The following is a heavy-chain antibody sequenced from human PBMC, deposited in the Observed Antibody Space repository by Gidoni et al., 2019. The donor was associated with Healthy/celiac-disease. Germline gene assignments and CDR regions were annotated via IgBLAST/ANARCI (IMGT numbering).Heavy chain of an antibody. CDR1: GGTFSSYP. V-gene: IGHV1-69*01. Sequence: QVQLVQSGAEVKKPGSSVKVSCKASGGTFSSYPISWVRQAPGQGLEWMGGIIPIFGTANYAQKFQGRVTITADESTSTAYMELSSLRSEDTAVYYCARVTDIGVYGGYSSSWLKAGYYYYGMDVWGQGTTVTVSS. D-gene: IGHD6-13*01. CDR2: IIPIFGTA. CDR3: ARVTDIGVYGGYSSSWLKAGYYYYGMDV. J-gene: IGHJ6*02.